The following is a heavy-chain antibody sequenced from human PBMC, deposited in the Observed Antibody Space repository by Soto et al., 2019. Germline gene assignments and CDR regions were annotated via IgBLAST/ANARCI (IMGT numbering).Heavy chain of an antibody. Sequence: ASVKVSCKASGYTFTSYYMHWVRQAPGQGLEWMGIINPSGGSTSYAQKFQGRVTMTRDTSTSTVYMELSSLRSEDTAVYYCAREYTAYYYDSSGPHDAFDIWGQGTMVTVSS. D-gene: IGHD3-22*01. J-gene: IGHJ3*02. CDR3: AREYTAYYYDSSGPHDAFDI. CDR1: GYTFTSYY. CDR2: INPSGGST. V-gene: IGHV1-46*03.